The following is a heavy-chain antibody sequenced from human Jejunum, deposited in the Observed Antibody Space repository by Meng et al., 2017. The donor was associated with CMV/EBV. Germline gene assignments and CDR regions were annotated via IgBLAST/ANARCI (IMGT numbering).Heavy chain of an antibody. J-gene: IGHJ6*02. Sequence: FTFGNYWMSWVRQAPGKGLEWVANIKQDGSEKYYVDSVEGRFTISRDNAKNSLYLQMNSLRVEDTAVYYCASITTFRVGQYGMDVWGQGTTVTVSS. V-gene: IGHV3-7*01. CDR1: FTFGNYW. CDR2: IKQDGSEK. CDR3: ASITTFRVGQYGMDV. D-gene: IGHD3-3*01.